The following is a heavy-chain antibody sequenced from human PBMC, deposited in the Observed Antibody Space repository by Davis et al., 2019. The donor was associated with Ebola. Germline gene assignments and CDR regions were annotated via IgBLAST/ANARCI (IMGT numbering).Heavy chain of an antibody. D-gene: IGHD1-26*01. CDR2: INPGNSDT. V-gene: IGHV5-51*01. J-gene: IGHJ4*02. CDR1: ASSFTNYW. CDR3: ARTVSGSYYSALDY. Sequence: GESLKISCKSSASSFTNYWIGWVRQIPGKGLEWMGIINPGNSDTRYNPSFQGQVTISADMSFSTAYLQWSSLEASDTAVYYCARTVSGSYYSALDYWGQGTLVTVSS.